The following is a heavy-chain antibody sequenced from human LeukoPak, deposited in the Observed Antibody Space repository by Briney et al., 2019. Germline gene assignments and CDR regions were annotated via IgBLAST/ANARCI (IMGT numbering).Heavy chain of an antibody. D-gene: IGHD4-17*01. CDR2: IYHSGST. V-gene: IGHV4-38-2*02. Sequence: SETLSLTCTVSGYSISSGYYWGWIRQPPGKGLEWIGSIYHSGSTYYNPSLKSRVTISVDTSKNQFSLKLSSVTAADTAVYYCARDRSYGASANFDYWGQGTLVTVSS. CDR3: ARDRSYGASANFDY. J-gene: IGHJ4*02. CDR1: GYSISSGYY.